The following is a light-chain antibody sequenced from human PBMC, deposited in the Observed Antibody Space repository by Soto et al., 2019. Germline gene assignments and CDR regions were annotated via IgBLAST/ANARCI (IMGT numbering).Light chain of an antibody. V-gene: IGKV1-39*01. CDR3: QQSYSNSYT. J-gene: IGKJ2*01. CDR2: RSS. Sequence: DIQLTQSPSSLSASVGDRVTITCRASQSMSDSLNWYQQKSGRAPKLLIYRSSSLESGVPSRFSGRGSGTDFTLTISSLQPEDFGTYFCQQSYSNSYTFGQGTTLEIK. CDR1: QSMSDS.